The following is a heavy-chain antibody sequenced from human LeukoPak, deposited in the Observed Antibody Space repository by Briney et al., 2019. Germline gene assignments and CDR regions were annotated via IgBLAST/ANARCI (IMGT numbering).Heavy chain of an antibody. CDR2: IYHSGST. J-gene: IGHJ4*02. D-gene: IGHD1-26*01. CDR3: ARVSSGSYYFDS. V-gene: IGHV4-4*02. CDR1: GGSISSSNW. Sequence: SGTLSLTCAISGGSISSSNWWSWVRQPPGKGLEWIGEIYHSGSTNYSPSLKSRVTISVDKSKNQFSLKVTAVTAADTAVYYCARVSSGSYYFDSWGQGTLVTVSS.